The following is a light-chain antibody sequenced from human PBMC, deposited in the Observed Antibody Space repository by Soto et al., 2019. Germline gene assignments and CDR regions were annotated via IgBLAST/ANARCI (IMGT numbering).Light chain of an antibody. CDR2: GNS. CDR1: SSNIGAGYD. CDR3: QSYDSSLSGWV. Sequence: QSFLTQPPSVSGAPGQRVTSSCTGSSSNIGAGYDVHWYQQLPGTAPKLLIYGNSNRPSGVPDRFSGSKSGTSASLAITGLQAEDEADYYCQSYDSSLSGWVFGTGTKVTVL. J-gene: IGLJ1*01. V-gene: IGLV1-40*01.